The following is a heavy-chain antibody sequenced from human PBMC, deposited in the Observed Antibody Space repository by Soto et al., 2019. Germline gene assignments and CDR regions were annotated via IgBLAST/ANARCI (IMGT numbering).Heavy chain of an antibody. CDR2: IYHSGST. Sequence: QVQLQESGPGLVKPSGTLSLTCAVSGGSISSSNWWSWVRQPPGKGLEWIGEIYHSGSTNYNPSLKSRATKSVDKSTNQFSLKLSSVTAADTAVYYCARVLGNDAFDIWGQGTMVTVSS. CDR3: ARVLGNDAFDI. CDR1: GGSISSSNW. J-gene: IGHJ3*02. V-gene: IGHV4-4*02. D-gene: IGHD3-3*02.